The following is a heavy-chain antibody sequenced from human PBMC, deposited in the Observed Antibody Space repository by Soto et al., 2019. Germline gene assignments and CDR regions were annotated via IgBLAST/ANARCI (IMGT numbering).Heavy chain of an antibody. V-gene: IGHV3-21*01. CDR3: ARDSYAGYSSSSNYYYYGMDV. Sequence: PGGSLRLSCAASGFTFSSYSMNWVRQAPGKGLEWVSSISSSSSYIYYADSVKGRFTISRDNAKNSLYLQMNSLRAEDTAVYYCARDSYAGYSSSSNYYYYGMDVWGQGTTVTVSS. J-gene: IGHJ6*02. CDR2: ISSSSSYI. D-gene: IGHD6-6*01. CDR1: GFTFSSYS.